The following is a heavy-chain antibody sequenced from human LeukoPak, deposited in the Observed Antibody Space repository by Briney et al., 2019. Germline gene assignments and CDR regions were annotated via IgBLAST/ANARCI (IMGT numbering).Heavy chain of an antibody. CDR3: VFGHAASSSWSPFGYY. J-gene: IGHJ4*02. V-gene: IGHV3-53*01. D-gene: IGHD6-13*01. Sequence: GGSLRLSCAASGFTVSSNYMSWVRQAPGKGLEWVSVIYSGGSTYYADSVKGRFTISRDNSKNTLYLQMNSLRAEDTAVYYCVFGHAASSSWSPFGYYWGQGTLVTVSS. CDR1: GFTVSSNY. CDR2: IYSGGST.